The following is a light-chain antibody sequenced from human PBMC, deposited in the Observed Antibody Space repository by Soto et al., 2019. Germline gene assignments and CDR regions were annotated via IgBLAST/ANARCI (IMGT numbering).Light chain of an antibody. CDR1: SSDVGDYNY. CDR2: EVS. J-gene: IGLJ1*01. CDR3: SSYASSSTRV. Sequence: QSALTQPASVSGSPGQSITISCTGTSSDVGDYNYVSWYQQHPGKAPKLMIFEVSKRPSGVSNRFSGSKSGNTASLTISGLQAEDEADYYCSSYASSSTRVFGSGTKLTVL. V-gene: IGLV2-14*01.